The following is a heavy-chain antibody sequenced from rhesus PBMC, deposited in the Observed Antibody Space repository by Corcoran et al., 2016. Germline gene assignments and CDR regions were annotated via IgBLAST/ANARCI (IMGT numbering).Heavy chain of an antibody. CDR3: ARVIAAAGTLVDY. V-gene: IGHV3-37*01. Sequence: EVQLVESGGGLVQRGGSLRLSCVASGFTFSDYWMAWARQATGKGLEWVSSISQPSVSNTYYLDPVKGRFTISRDNAKNTLYLQMNSLRAEDTAVYYCARVIAAAGTLVDYWGQGVLVTVSS. J-gene: IGHJ4*01. D-gene: IGHD6-31*01. CDR1: GFTFSDYW. CDR2: ISQPSVSNT.